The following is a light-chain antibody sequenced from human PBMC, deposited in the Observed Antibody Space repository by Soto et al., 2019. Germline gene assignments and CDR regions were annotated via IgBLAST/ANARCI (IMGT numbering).Light chain of an antibody. J-gene: IGKJ2*01. CDR2: NAS. V-gene: IGKV3-11*01. Sequence: EVVLTQSPATLSVSPEERATLSCRASQSVSSSLAWYQQKPGQAPRLLIYNASYRANGIPARFSGSGSGTDFSLTISRLEPEDFAVYYCHQYDNAPQTYGQGTKVDIK. CDR3: HQYDNAPQT. CDR1: QSVSSS.